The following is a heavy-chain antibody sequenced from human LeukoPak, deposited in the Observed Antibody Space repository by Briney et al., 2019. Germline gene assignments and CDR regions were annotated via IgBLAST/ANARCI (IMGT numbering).Heavy chain of an antibody. CDR2: INHSGST. CDR3: ARSNYGGTYWYFDL. Sequence: SETLSLTCAVYGGSFSGYYWSWIRQPPGKGLEWIGEINHSGSTNYNPSLKSRVTISVDTSKNRFSLKLSSVTAADTAVYCCARSNYGGTYWYFDLWGRGTLVTVSS. D-gene: IGHD4-17*01. CDR1: GGSFSGYY. V-gene: IGHV4-34*01. J-gene: IGHJ2*01.